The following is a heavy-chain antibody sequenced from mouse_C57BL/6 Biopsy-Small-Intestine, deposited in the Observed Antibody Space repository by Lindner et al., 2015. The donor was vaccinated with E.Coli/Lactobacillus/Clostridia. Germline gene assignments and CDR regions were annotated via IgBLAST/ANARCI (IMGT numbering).Heavy chain of an antibody. V-gene: IGHV1-26*01. D-gene: IGHD4-1*01. CDR2: INPKTGGA. CDR1: GYTFTAYY. Sequence: SVKVSCKASGYTFTAYYIHWLRHAPGQGLEWLGWINPKTGGAHYAQKFQGRVTMTSDMYVSTAYMQLSRLRSDDTALYYCARDLGSNWVDSWGQGTLVTVSS. CDR3: ARDLGSNWVDS. J-gene: IGHJ4*01.